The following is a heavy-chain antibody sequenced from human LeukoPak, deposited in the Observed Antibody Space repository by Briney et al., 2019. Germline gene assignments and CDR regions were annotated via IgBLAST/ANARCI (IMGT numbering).Heavy chain of an antibody. V-gene: IGHV3-23*01. CDR3: AKALNYWYFDL. Sequence: PGGSLRLSCAASGFTLSNYDMSWVCQAPGKGLEWVSAIGADGGTTYADSVKGRFTISRDTSKNTLYLQMNSLRAEDTATYYCAKALNYWYFDLWGRGNLVTVSS. J-gene: IGHJ2*01. CDR1: GFTLSNYD. CDR2: IGADGGTT.